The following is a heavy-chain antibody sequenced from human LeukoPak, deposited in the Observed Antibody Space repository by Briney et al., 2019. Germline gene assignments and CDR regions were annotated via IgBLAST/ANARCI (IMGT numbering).Heavy chain of an antibody. J-gene: IGHJ4*02. D-gene: IGHD5-24*01. CDR3: AREIAMATINGY. V-gene: IGHV3-21*01. CDR1: GFTFSSYS. CDR2: ISSSSSYI. Sequence: GGSLRLSCAASGFTFSSYSMNWVRQAPGKGLEWVSSISSSSSYIYYADSVKGRFTISRDNAKNSLYLQMNSLRAEDTAVYYCAREIAMATINGYWGQGTLVTASS.